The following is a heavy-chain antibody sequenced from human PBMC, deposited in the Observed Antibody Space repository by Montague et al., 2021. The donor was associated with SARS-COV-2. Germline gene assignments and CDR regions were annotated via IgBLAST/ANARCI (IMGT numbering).Heavy chain of an antibody. CDR1: GGSITSANR. CDR2: IYHSGST. J-gene: IGHJ6*02. CDR3: TREGYQVLWSDYYYYGMDV. V-gene: IGHV4-4*02. D-gene: IGHD2-2*01. Sequence: SETLSLTCTVSGGSITSANRWSWVRQPPGRGLQWIGQIYHSGSTNYNPSLKSRVTISVDKSKNQFSLKLSSVTVADTAVYYCTREGYQVLWSDYYYYGMDVWGQGTTVTVSS.